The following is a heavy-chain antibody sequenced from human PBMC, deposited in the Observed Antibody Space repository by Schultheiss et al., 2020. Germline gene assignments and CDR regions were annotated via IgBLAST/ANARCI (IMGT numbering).Heavy chain of an antibody. J-gene: IGHJ2*01. Sequence: GGSLRLSCATSGFTFSSYSINWVRQAPGKGLEWVSSISSSSSYIYYADSVKGRFTISRDNAKNSLYLQMNSLRAEDTAVYYCARDDYGDYRYFDLWGRGTLVTVSS. CDR2: ISSSSSYI. V-gene: IGHV3-21*01. D-gene: IGHD4-17*01. CDR1: GFTFSSYS. CDR3: ARDDYGDYRYFDL.